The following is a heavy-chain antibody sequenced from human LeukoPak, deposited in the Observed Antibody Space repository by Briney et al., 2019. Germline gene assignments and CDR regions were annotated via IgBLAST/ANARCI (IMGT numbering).Heavy chain of an antibody. CDR2: IPYDGSNK. CDR3: AKEHYYGSGSYYKPIDYYGMDV. Sequence: GGSLRLSCAASGFTFSSYGMHWVRQAPGKGLEWVAVIPYDGSNKYYADSVKGRFTISRDNSKNTLYLQMNSLRAEDTAVYYCAKEHYYGSGSYYKPIDYYGMDVWGQGTTVTVSS. CDR1: GFTFSSYG. J-gene: IGHJ6*02. D-gene: IGHD3-10*01. V-gene: IGHV3-30*18.